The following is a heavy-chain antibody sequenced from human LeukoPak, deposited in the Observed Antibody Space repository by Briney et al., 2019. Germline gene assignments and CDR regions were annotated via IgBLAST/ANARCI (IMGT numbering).Heavy chain of an antibody. D-gene: IGHD3-22*01. Sequence: SETLSLTCTVSGGSISSYYWSWIRQPPGKGLEWIGYIYYSGNTNYNPSLKSRVTISVDTSKNQFSLKLSSVTAADTAVYYCARGPRYYYDSSGPSDHLCWFDPWGQGTLVTVSS. V-gene: IGHV4-59*01. CDR1: GGSISSYY. J-gene: IGHJ5*02. CDR3: ARGPRYYYDSSGPSDHLCWFDP. CDR2: IYYSGNT.